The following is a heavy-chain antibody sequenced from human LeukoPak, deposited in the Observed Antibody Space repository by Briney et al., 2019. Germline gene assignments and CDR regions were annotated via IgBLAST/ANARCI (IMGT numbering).Heavy chain of an antibody. J-gene: IGHJ6*03. CDR2: INSDGSST. V-gene: IGHV3-74*01. CDR1: GFTFSSYW. Sequence: GGSLRLSCAASGFTFSSYWMHWVRQAPGKGLVWVSRINSDGSSTSYADSVKGRFTISRDNTKNTLYLQMNSLRAEGTAVYYCAREHGDYAYYYYYYMDVWGKGTTVTVSS. CDR3: AREHGDYAYYYYYYMDV. D-gene: IGHD4-17*01.